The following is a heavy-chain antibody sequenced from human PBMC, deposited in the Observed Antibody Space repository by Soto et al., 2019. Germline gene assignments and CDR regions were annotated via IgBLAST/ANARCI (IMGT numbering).Heavy chain of an antibody. CDR3: ARESSGWYFDY. V-gene: IGHV3-33*01. CDR1: VFTFSSYG. J-gene: IGHJ4*02. CDR2: IWYDGSNK. Sequence: QVQLVESGGGVVQPGRSLRLSCAASVFTFSSYGMHWVRQDPGKGLEWVAVIWYDGSNKYYADSVKGRFTISRDNSKNTLYLQMNSLRDEDTAVYYCARESSGWYFDYWGQGTLVTVSS. D-gene: IGHD6-19*01.